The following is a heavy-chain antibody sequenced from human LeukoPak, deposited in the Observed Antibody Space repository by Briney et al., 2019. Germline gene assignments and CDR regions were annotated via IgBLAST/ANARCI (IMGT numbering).Heavy chain of an antibody. V-gene: IGHV3-23*01. CDR1: GFTFSNHA. D-gene: IGHD3-22*01. CDR3: AYLDSSGYYYERLRQ. CDR2: IGADGANT. J-gene: IGHJ4*02. Sequence: GGSLRLSCAASGFTFSNHAMSWVRQTPGKRLESVSSIGADGANTHSADSVKGRFTISRDNSKNTVYLQMNSLRVEDTAVYFCAYLDSSGYYYERLRQWGQGTPVTVSS.